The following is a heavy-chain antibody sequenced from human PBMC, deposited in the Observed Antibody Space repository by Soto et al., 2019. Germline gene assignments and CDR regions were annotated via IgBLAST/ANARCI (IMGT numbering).Heavy chain of an antibody. Sequence: QVQLVQSGAEVKKPGSSVKVSCKASGGTFSSYTISWVRQAPGQGLEWMGRIIPILGIANYAQKCQGRVTMTADKSTSTAYMELSSLGSEDTAVYYCAREYCSGGSCYAPHDIDYWGQGTLVTVSS. CDR1: GGTFSSYT. CDR3: AREYCSGGSCYAPHDIDY. CDR2: IIPILGIA. D-gene: IGHD2-15*01. J-gene: IGHJ4*02. V-gene: IGHV1-69*08.